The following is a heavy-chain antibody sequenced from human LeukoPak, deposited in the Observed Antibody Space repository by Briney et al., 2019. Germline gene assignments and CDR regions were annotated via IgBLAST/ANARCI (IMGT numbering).Heavy chain of an antibody. CDR3: ARDITMVRGVIFY. CDR1: GGTFSSYA. Sequence: ASVKVSCKASGGTFSSYAISWVRQAPGQGLEWMGRINPNSGGTNYAQKFQGRVTMTRDTSISTAYMELSRLRSDDTAVYYCARDITMVRGVIFYWGQGTLVTVSS. J-gene: IGHJ4*02. D-gene: IGHD3-10*01. V-gene: IGHV1-2*02. CDR2: INPNSGGT.